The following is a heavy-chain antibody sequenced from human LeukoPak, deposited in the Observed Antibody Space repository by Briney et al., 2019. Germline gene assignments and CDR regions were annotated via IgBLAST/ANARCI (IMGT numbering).Heavy chain of an antibody. V-gene: IGHV1-3*01. J-gene: IGHJ1*01. D-gene: IGHD6-13*01. CDR2: INAGNGNT. Sequence: ASVKVSCKASGYTFTSYAMRWVRQAPGQRLEWMGWINAGNGNTKYSQKFQGRVTITRDTSASTAYMELSSLRSEDTAVYYCARPLYSSTPPEHWGQGTLVTVSS. CDR1: GYTFTSYA. CDR3: ARPLYSSTPPEH.